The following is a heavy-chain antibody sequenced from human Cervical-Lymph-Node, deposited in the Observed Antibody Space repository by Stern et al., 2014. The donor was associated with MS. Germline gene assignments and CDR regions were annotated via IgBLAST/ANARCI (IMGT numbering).Heavy chain of an antibody. V-gene: IGHV1-18*01. D-gene: IGHD2-15*01. J-gene: IGHJ4*02. CDR3: ARGWELHN. CDR2: VNTYNGDA. CDR1: GYTFISYG. Sequence: QVQLVQSGAEVKKPGASVKVSCKASGYTFISYGISWVRQAPGKGLEWMGWVNTYNGDANYEQELRGRVTMTTDTSTSTVYMELRSLRSDDTAVYYCARGWELHNWGQGTLVTVSS.